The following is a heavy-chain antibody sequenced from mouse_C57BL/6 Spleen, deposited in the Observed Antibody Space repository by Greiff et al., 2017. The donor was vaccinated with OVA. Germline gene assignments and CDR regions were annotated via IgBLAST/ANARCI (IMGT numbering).Heavy chain of an antibody. V-gene: IGHV1-42*01. CDR1: GYSFTGYY. CDR2: INPSTGGT. D-gene: IGHD1-1*01. Sequence: VQLKQSGPELVKPGASVKISCKASGYSFTGYYMNWVKQSPEKSLEWIGEINPSTGGTTYNQKFKAKATLTVDKSSSTAYMQLKSLTSEDSAVYYCARRGDYGSFAYWGQGTLVTVSA. CDR3: ARRGDYGSFAY. J-gene: IGHJ3*01.